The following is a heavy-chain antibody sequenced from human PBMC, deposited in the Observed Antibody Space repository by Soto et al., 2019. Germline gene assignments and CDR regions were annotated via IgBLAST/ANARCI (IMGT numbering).Heavy chain of an antibody. V-gene: IGHV4-34*01. CDR3: ASHDFWSGYHFLDY. J-gene: IGHJ4*02. CDR2: INHSGSA. D-gene: IGHD3-3*01. Sequence: SETLSLTCTVSGESLSGYYWSWIRQPPGKGLEWIGGINHSGSANYHPSLESRATISVDLSKKQFSLKLSSMTAADTAVYFCASHDFWSGYHFLDYWGQGIPVTVSS. CDR1: GESLSGYY.